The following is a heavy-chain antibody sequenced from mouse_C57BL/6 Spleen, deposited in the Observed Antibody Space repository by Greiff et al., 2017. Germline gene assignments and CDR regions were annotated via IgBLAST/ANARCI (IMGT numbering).Heavy chain of an antibody. CDR2: IDPSDSYT. CDR1: GYTFTSYW. J-gene: IGHJ2*01. D-gene: IGHD1-1*01. Sequence: QVQLQQPGAELVMPGASVKLSCKASGYTFTSYWMHWVKQRPGQGLEWIGEIDPSDSYTNYNQKFKGKSTVTVDKSSSTAYMQLSSLTAEDSAVYYCARKTTVVALDCWGQGTTLTVSS. V-gene: IGHV1-69*01. CDR3: ARKTTVVALDC.